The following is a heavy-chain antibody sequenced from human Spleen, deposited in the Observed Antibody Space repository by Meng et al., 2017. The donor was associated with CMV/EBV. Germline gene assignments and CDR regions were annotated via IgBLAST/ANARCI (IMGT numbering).Heavy chain of an antibody. CDR1: GYTFIDSY. J-gene: IGHJ4*02. V-gene: IGHV1-2*02. Sequence: ASVKVSCKASGYTFIDSYIHWVRQAPGQGLEWMGWINPNSGGTNYAQKFQGRVTMTRDTSISTAYMELSRLRSDDTAVYYCARTAPDCSGGSCYTPNFDSWGQGTLVTVSS. D-gene: IGHD2-15*01. CDR3: ARTAPDCSGGSCYTPNFDS. CDR2: INPNSGGT.